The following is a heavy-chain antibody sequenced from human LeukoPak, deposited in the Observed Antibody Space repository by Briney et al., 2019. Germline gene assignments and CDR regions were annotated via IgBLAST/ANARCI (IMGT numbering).Heavy chain of an antibody. V-gene: IGHV3-30*03. CDR1: GFTFSSYG. CDR2: ISYDGSNK. Sequence: PGGSLRLSCAASGFTFSSYGMHWVRQAPGKGLEWVAVISYDGSNKYYVDSVKGRFTISRDNAKNSLYLQMNSLRAEDTAVYYCARDSSGYDYWGQGTLVTVSS. D-gene: IGHD3-22*01. J-gene: IGHJ4*02. CDR3: ARDSSGYDY.